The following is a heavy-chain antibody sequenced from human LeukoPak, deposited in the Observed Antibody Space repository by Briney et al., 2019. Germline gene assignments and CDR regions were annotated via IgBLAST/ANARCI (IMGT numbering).Heavy chain of an antibody. CDR1: GVTFSNYW. Sequence: GGSLRLSCAAPGVTFSNYWLYWVRQAPGKGLEWVAVIRFDGSNKYYADSVKGRFTISRDNSKNMLYLQMNSLRAEDTDVYSCGIHLNHRGNGNAFVICGQGTMVTVSS. J-gene: IGHJ3*02. CDR3: GIHLNHRGNGNAFVI. V-gene: IGHV3-30*02. CDR2: IRFDGSNK. D-gene: IGHD1-1*01.